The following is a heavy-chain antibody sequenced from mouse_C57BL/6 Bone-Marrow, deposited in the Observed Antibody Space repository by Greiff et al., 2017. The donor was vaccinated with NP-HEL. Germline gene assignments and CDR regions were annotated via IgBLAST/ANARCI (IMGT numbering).Heavy chain of an antibody. V-gene: IGHV2-2*01. CDR1: GFSLTSYG. Sequence: VQLKESGPGLVQPSQSLSITCTVSGFSLTSYGVHWVRQSPGKGLEWLGVIWSGGSTDYNAAFISRLSISKDNSKSQVFFKMNSLQADDTAIYYCAIYGNYRFAYWGQGTLVTVSA. CDR3: AIYGNYRFAY. CDR2: IWSGGST. D-gene: IGHD2-1*01. J-gene: IGHJ3*01.